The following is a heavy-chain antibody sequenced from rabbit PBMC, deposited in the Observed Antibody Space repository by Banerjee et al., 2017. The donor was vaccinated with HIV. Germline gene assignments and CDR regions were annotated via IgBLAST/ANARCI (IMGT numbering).Heavy chain of an antibody. Sequence: QEQLVESGGGLVTLGGSLTLTCTASGFDFSSSYWISWVRQAPGKGLEWIACIYTGDDSTDYASWAKGRFTISRTSSTTVDLQMTRLTAADTATYFCARDTGAYWGLWGPGTLVTVS. D-gene: IGHD6-1*01. J-gene: IGHJ6*01. CDR2: IYTGDDST. V-gene: IGHV1S45*01. CDR3: ARDTGAYWGL. CDR1: GFDFSSSYW.